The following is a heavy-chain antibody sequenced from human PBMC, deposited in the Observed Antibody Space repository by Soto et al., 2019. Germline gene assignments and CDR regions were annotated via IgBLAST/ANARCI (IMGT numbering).Heavy chain of an antibody. CDR3: ATRLISSSISCY. CDR2: FDPEDGET. J-gene: IGHJ4*02. D-gene: IGHD2-2*01. Sequence: ASVKVSCKASGYSFTGNSMHWVRQAPGKGLQWMGGFDPEDGETIYAQKFQGRVTMTEDTSTDTAYMELSSLRSEDTAVYYCATRLISSSISCYWGQGTLVTVSS. V-gene: IGHV1-24*01. CDR1: GYSFTGNS.